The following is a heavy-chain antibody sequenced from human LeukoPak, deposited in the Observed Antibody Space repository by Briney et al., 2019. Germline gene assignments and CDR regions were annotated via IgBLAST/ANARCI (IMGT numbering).Heavy chain of an antibody. CDR1: GFTLSNAW. CDR2: IKSKTDDGTT. V-gene: IGHV3-15*01. CDR3: TTEVDSGSYSAPYYFDY. J-gene: IGHJ4*02. Sequence: PGGSLRLSCAASGFTLSNAWMSWVRQAPGKGLERVRRIKSKTDDGTTDYAAPVKGRFTISRDDSKNTLYLQMNSLKTEDTAVYYCTTEVDSGSYSAPYYFDYWGQGTLVTVSS. D-gene: IGHD1-26*01.